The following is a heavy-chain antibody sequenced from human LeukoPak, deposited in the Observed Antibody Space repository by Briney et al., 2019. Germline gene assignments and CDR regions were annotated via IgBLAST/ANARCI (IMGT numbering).Heavy chain of an antibody. V-gene: IGHV3-43*02. D-gene: IGHD2/OR15-2a*01. Sequence: GGSLRLSCAASGFNFRDFSMHWVHQVPGQGLEWVSLVSGDGETTHYADSLKGRFTISRDNNKNSVFLHMNSLRIEDTAFYYCAKGNNSLSYNFDYWGQGALVTVSS. CDR1: GFNFRDFS. CDR3: AKGNNSLSYNFDY. J-gene: IGHJ4*02. CDR2: VSGDGETT.